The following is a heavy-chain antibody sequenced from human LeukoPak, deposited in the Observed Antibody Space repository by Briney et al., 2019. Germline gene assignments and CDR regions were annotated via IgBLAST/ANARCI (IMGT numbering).Heavy chain of an antibody. D-gene: IGHD1-26*01. V-gene: IGHV4-59*01. CDR3: AGGLVGASPFDY. J-gene: IGHJ4*02. CDR1: GGSISSYY. Sequence: SETLSLTCTVSGGSISSYYWSWIRQPPGKGLEWIGYIYYSGSTNYNPSLKSRVTISVDTSKNQFSLKLSSVTAADTAVYYCAGGLVGASPFDYWGQGTLVTVSS. CDR2: IYYSGST.